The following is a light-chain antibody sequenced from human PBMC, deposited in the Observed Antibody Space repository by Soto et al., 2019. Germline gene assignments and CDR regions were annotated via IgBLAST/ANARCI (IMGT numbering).Light chain of an antibody. V-gene: IGKV4-1*01. CDR2: WAS. CDR1: QSVLYSSNNKNY. Sequence: DIVLTQSPDSLAVSLGERATINCNSSQSVLYSSNNKNYLAWYQQKPGQPPKLLIYWASTRDSGIPDRFSGSGSGTDFTLTIASLQAEDVAVYFCQQYYSIPPAFGQGTKVEIK. J-gene: IGKJ1*01. CDR3: QQYYSIPPA.